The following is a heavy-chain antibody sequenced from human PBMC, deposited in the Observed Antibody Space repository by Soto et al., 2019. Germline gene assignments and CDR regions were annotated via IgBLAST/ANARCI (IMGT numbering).Heavy chain of an antibody. J-gene: IGHJ6*02. D-gene: IGHD6-6*01. CDR3: TTSRFLSQLVPVVGYYYGMDV. Sequence: PGGSLRLSCAASGVTFSNAWMSWVRQAPGKGLEWVGRIKSKTDGGTTDYAAPVKGRFTISRDDSKNTLYLQMNSLKTEDTAVYYCTTSRFLSQLVPVVGYYYGMDVWGQGTTVTVSS. CDR1: GVTFSNAW. V-gene: IGHV3-15*01. CDR2: IKSKTDGGTT.